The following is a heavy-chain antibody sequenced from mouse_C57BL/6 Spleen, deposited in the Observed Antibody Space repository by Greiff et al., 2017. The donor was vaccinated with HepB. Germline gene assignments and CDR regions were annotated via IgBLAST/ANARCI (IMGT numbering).Heavy chain of an antibody. CDR3: ARAEGYYTDGY. J-gene: IGHJ2*01. D-gene: IGHD2-12*01. CDR2: IDPETGGT. Sequence: VQLQQSGAELVRPGASVTLSCKASGYTFTDYEMHWVKQTPVHGLEWIGAIDPETGGTAYNQKFKGKARLTVDTSSSTAYMQLSSLTSEDSAVYYCARAEGYYTDGYWGQGTTLTVSS. V-gene: IGHV1-15*01. CDR1: GYTFTDYE.